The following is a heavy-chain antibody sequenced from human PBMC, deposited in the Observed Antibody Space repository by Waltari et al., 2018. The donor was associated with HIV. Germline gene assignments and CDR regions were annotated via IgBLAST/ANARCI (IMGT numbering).Heavy chain of an antibody. J-gene: IGHJ4*02. CDR3: VRGGWGTIVDY. V-gene: IGHV3-23*01. CDR2: IMGSDQKT. D-gene: IGHD3-16*01. CDR1: VFSFGTCT. Sequence: EVQLLESGGGLVQPGGSLRLSCTVSVFSFGTCTMKWVRQVPGKGLEGVSTIMGSDQKTVYADSVMGWFTLFRDNSKNTLNLQMNSLAVEDTAIYYCVRGGWGTIVDYWGQGSLVTVSS.